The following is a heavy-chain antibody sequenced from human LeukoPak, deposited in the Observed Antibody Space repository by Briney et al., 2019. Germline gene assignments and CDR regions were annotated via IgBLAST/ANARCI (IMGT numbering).Heavy chain of an antibody. D-gene: IGHD4-17*01. CDR2: IIPIFGTA. CDR3: ARGHDYAIHRPTTYYYYYMDV. V-gene: IGHV1-69*06. CDR1: GGTFSSYA. Sequence: GASVKVSCKASGGTFSSYAISWVRQATGQGLEWMVGIIPIFGTANYAQKFQGRVTITADKSTSTAYMELSSLRSEDTAVYYCARGHDYAIHRPTTYYYYYMDVWGKGTTVTVSS. J-gene: IGHJ6*03.